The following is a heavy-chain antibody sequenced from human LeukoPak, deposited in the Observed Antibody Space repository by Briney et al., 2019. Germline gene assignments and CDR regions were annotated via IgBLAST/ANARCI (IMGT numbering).Heavy chain of an antibody. V-gene: IGHV1-2*02. CDR3: ARTMKYSYGYDYYYGMDV. CDR2: INPNSGGT. D-gene: IGHD5-18*01. Sequence: ASLKVSCMASGYSFTGYYMHWVRQAPGQGLEWMGRINPNSGGTNYAQKFQGRVTMTRDTSISTAYMELSRLRSDDTAVYYCARTMKYSYGYDYYYGMDVWGQGTTVTVSS. J-gene: IGHJ6*02. CDR1: GYSFTGYY.